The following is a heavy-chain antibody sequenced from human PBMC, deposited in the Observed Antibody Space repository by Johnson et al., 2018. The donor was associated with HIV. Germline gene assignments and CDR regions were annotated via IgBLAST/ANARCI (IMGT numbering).Heavy chain of an antibody. D-gene: IGHD1-26*01. CDR2: MSYDGSNK. J-gene: IGHJ3*02. CDR1: GFTFSSYG. V-gene: IGHV3-30*19. Sequence: QVQLVESGGGVVQPGGSLRLSCAASGFTFSSYGMHWVRQAPGKGLEWVAVMSYDGSNKYYADSVKGRLTISRDNSKNTLYLQMNSLRAEDTALYYCARSLGSQPLRGAFDIWGQGTMVTVSS. CDR3: ARSLGSQPLRGAFDI.